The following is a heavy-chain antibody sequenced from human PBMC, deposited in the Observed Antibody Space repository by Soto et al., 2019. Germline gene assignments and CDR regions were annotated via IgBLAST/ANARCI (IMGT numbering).Heavy chain of an antibody. CDR1: GFTFSSYG. D-gene: IGHD5-18*01. J-gene: IGHJ6*02. CDR2: ISYDGSNK. Sequence: GGSLRLSCAASGFTFSSYGMHWVRQTPGKGLEWVAVISYDGSNKYYADSVKGRFTISRDNSKNTLYLQMNSLRAEDTAVYYCAKDRSYGSTYYYYGMDVWGQGTTVTVSS. V-gene: IGHV3-30*18. CDR3: AKDRSYGSTYYYYGMDV.